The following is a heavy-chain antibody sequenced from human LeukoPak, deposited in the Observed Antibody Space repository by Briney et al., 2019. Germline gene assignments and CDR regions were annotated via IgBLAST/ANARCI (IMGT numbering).Heavy chain of an antibody. V-gene: IGHV3-30*18. CDR3: AKDSGIAVAGTLRAFDI. J-gene: IGHJ3*02. Sequence: QPGRSLRLSCAASGFTFSSYGMHWVRQAPGKGLEWVAAISYDGSNKYFADSVKGRFTISRDNSKNTLYLQMNSLRAEDTAVYYCAKDSGIAVAGTLRAFDIWGQGTMVTVSS. CDR2: ISYDGSNK. D-gene: IGHD6-19*01. CDR1: GFTFSSYG.